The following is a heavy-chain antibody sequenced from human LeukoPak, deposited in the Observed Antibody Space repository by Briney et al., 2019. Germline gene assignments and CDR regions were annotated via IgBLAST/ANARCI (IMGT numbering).Heavy chain of an antibody. J-gene: IGHJ6*02. Sequence: SETLSLTCTVSAGSISSSSYYWGWIRQPPGKGLEWIGSIYYSGSTYYNPSLKSQVTISVDTSKNQFSLKLSSVTAADTAVYYCARHGLAAADIYGMDVWGQGTTVTVSS. CDR2: IYYSGST. CDR3: ARHGLAAADIYGMDV. D-gene: IGHD6-13*01. V-gene: IGHV4-39*01. CDR1: AGSISSSSYY.